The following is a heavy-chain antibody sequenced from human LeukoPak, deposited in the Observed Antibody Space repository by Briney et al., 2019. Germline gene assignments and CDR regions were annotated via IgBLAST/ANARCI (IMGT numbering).Heavy chain of an antibody. CDR1: GGSCSGVY. Sequence: NPSETLSRNGAVYGGSCSGVYWSWLRQPPGKGLEWCGDINRSGRTDYNTSLKSRVMISVDTSKNQFSLKVNSVTAADTAVYYCARHKIVITMLGVHRWFDPWGQGTLVAVSS. V-gene: IGHV4-34*01. D-gene: IGHD3-3*01. CDR2: INRSGRT. CDR3: ARHKIVITMLGVHRWFDP. J-gene: IGHJ5*02.